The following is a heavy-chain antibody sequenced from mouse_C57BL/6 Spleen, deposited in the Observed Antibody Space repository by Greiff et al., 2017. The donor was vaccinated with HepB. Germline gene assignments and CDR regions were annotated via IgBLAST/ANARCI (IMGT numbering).Heavy chain of an antibody. D-gene: IGHD1-1*01. Sequence: VQRVESGPGLVQPSQSLSITCTVSGFSLTSYGVHWVRQSPGKGLEWLGVIWRGGSTDYNAAIMSRLSINKDNSKSQVFFKMNSLQADDTAIYYDAKNSDYYGSSYGYFDVWGTGTTVTVSS. V-gene: IGHV2-5*01. CDR3: AKNSDYYGSSYGYFDV. CDR2: IWRGGST. J-gene: IGHJ1*03. CDR1: GFSLTSYG.